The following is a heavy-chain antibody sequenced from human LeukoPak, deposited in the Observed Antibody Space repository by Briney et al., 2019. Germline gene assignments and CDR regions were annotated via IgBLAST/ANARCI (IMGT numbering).Heavy chain of an antibody. CDR2: ISAYNGNT. J-gene: IGHJ3*02. D-gene: IGHD3-10*01. Sequence: ASVKVSCKASGYTFTSYGISWVRQAPGQGLEWMGWISAYNGNTNYAQKLQGRVTMTTDTSTSTAYMELRSLRSDDTAVYYCASGKDGSGSYYISPYIFPLDAFDIWGQGTMVTVSS. CDR3: ASGKDGSGSYYISPYIFPLDAFDI. V-gene: IGHV1-18*01. CDR1: GYTFTSYG.